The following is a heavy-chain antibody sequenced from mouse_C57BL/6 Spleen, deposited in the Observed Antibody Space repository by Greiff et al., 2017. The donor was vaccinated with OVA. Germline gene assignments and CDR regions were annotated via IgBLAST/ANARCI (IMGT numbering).Heavy chain of an antibody. CDR2: IDPSDSET. D-gene: IGHD2-4*01. CDR1: GYTFTSYW. CDR3: ARSEDYGFAY. V-gene: IGHV1-52*01. J-gene: IGHJ3*01. Sequence: VQLQQPGAELVRPGSSVKLSCKASGYTFTSYWMHWVKQRPIQGLEWIGNIDPSDSETHYNQKFKDKATLTVDKSSSTAYMQRSSLTSEDSAVYYCARSEDYGFAYWGQGTLVTVSA.